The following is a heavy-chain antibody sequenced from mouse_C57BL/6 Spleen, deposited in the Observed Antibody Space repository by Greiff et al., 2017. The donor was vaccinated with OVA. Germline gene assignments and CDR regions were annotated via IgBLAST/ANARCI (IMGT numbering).Heavy chain of an antibody. V-gene: IGHV1-52*01. D-gene: IGHD1-1*01. CDR1: GYTFTSYW. CDR3: ARENYYGSSPFYAMDY. J-gene: IGHJ4*01. Sequence: VKLQQPGAELVRPGSSVKLSCKASGYTFTSYWMHWVKQRPIQGLEWIGNIDPSDSETHYNQKFKDKATLTVDKSSSTAYMQLSSLTSEDSAVYYCARENYYGSSPFYAMDYWGQGTSVTVSS. CDR2: IDPSDSET.